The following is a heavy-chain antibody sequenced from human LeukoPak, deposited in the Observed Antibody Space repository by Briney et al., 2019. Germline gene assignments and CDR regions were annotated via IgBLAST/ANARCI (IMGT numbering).Heavy chain of an antibody. V-gene: IGHV4-34*01. CDR1: GGSFSGYY. CDR2: INHSGST. J-gene: IGHJ5*02. CDR3: ARGHYSSSWRRRYNWFDP. D-gene: IGHD6-13*01. Sequence: SSETLSLTCAVYGGSFSGYYWSWIRQPPGKGLEWIGEINHSGSTNYNPSLKSRVTISVDTSKNQFSLKLRSVTAADTAVYYCARGHYSSSWRRRYNWFDPWGQGTLVTVSS.